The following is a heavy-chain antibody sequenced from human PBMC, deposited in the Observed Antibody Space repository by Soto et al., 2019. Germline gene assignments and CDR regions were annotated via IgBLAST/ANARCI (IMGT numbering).Heavy chain of an antibody. J-gene: IGHJ4*02. CDR2: IYYSGST. CDR3: ASLWGWSVDY. Sequence: QVQLQESGPGLVKPSETLSLTCTVSGGSISSYYWSWIRQPPGKGLEWIGYIYYSGSTNYNPSLNRRVPLSVDTSKNQFSLQLSSVTAADTAVYSCASLWGWSVDYWGQGTLVTVSS. CDR1: GGSISSYY. D-gene: IGHD3-16*01. V-gene: IGHV4-59*08.